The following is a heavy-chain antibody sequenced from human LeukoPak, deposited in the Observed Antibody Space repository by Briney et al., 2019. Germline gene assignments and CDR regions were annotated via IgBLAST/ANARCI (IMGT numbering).Heavy chain of an antibody. Sequence: SGGSLRLSCAASGFTFSNFVISWVRQSPGKGLEWVSSISGTSATTFYAKSVKGRCTIFRANSRNTLYLQIDSLTAEDTAIYYCAKEREEGNEGVTYFDSWGQGTLVTVSP. CDR3: AKEREEGNEGVTYFDS. D-gene: IGHD2-21*02. CDR1: GFTFSNFV. CDR2: ISGTSATT. J-gene: IGHJ4*02. V-gene: IGHV3-23*01.